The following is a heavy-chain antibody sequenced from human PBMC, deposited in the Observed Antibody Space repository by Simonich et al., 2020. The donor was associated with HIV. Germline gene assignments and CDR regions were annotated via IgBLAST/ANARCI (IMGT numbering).Heavy chain of an antibody. Sequence: EVQLVESGGGLVKPGGSLRLSCAASGFTFSSYSMNWVRQAPGKGVEWVSSISSSSSCIYYADSVKGRFTISRDNAKNSLYLQMNSLRAEDTAVYYCARERAGTMIGLGFQHWGQGTLVTVSS. CDR1: GFTFSSYS. CDR2: ISSSSSCI. CDR3: ARERAGTMIGLGFQH. J-gene: IGHJ1*01. D-gene: IGHD3-22*01. V-gene: IGHV3-21*01.